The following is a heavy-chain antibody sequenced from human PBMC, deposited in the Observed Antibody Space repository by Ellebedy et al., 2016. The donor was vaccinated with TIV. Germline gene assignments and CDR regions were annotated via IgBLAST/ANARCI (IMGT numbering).Heavy chain of an antibody. CDR1: DFTFSIAW. V-gene: IGHV3-7*03. J-gene: IGHJ4*02. CDR3: ARTYYYDSSGYYLAY. CDR2: IKQDGSEK. Sequence: PGGSLRLSCAASDFTFSIAWMSWVRQAPGKGLEWVANIKQDGSEKYYVESVKGRFTISRDNAKNSLYLQMNSLRAEDTAVYYCARTYYYDSSGYYLAYWGQGTLVTVSS. D-gene: IGHD3-22*01.